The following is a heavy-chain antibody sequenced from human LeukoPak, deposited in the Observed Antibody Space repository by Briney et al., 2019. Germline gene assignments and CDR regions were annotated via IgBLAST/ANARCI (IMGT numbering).Heavy chain of an antibody. CDR1: GYTFTGYY. J-gene: IGHJ4*02. Sequence: ASVKVSCKASGYTFTGYYMHWVRQAPGQGLEWMGWINPNSGGTNYAQKFQGRVTMTRDTSISTAYMELSRLRSDDTAVYYCAREDSYYDSSGYYCEYWGQGTLVTVSS. CDR2: INPNSGGT. D-gene: IGHD3-22*01. CDR3: AREDSYYDSSGYYCEY. V-gene: IGHV1-2*02.